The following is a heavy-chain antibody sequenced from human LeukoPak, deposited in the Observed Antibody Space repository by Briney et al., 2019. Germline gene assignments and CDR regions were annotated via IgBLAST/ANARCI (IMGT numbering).Heavy chain of an antibody. J-gene: IGHJ4*02. V-gene: IGHV4-34*01. D-gene: IGHD5-18*01. CDR1: GGSFSGYY. CDR3: ARHSYGYPID. CDR2: INHSGST. Sequence: SETLSLTCAVYGGSFSGYYWSWIRQPPGKGLEWIGEINHSGSTNYNPSLKSRVTISVDTSKNQFSLKLSSVTAADTAVYYCARHSYGYPIDWGQGTLVTVSS.